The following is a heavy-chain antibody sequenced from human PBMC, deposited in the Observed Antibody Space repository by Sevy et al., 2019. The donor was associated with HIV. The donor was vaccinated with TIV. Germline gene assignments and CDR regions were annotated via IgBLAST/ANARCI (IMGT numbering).Heavy chain of an antibody. D-gene: IGHD1-26*01. V-gene: IGHV1-3*01. CDR3: ARVAEGATIYYYYGMDV. J-gene: IGHJ6*02. CDR1: GYTFTSYA. CDR2: INAGNGNT. Sequence: ASVKVSCKASGYTFTSYAMHWVRQAPGQRLEWMGWINAGNGNTKYSQKFQGRVTITRETSASTAYMGLSSLKSEDTSVYYCARVAEGATIYYYYGMDVWGQGTTVTVSS.